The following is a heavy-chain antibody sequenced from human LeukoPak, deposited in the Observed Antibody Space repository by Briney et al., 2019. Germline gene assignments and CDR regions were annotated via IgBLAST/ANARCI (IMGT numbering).Heavy chain of an antibody. CDR3: ATRDYTSSKY. D-gene: IGHD2-2*02. CDR1: GFALSSYW. V-gene: IGHV3-74*01. J-gene: IGHJ4*02. Sequence: GGSLRLPCAASGFALSSYWMHWVRQAPGKGLVWVSDINSDGSATRYADSVQGRFTISRDNAKNTLYLQMNSLRADDTAVYYCATRDYTSSKYWGQGTLVTVAS. CDR2: INSDGSAT.